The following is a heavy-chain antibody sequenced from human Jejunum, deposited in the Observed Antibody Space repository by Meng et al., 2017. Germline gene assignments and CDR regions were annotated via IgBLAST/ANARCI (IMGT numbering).Heavy chain of an antibody. CDR1: GFSFSNYV. J-gene: IGHJ1*01. Sequence: GGSLRLSCAASGFSFSNYVMHWVRQAPGKRLEYVSSIGNTGSSTYYANSVEGRFTISRDNAKNTLYLQMGSLRAEDTAVYYCARDGWDLLGYFQHWGQGTLVTVSS. V-gene: IGHV3-64*01. CDR2: IGNTGSST. CDR3: ARDGWDLLGYFQH. D-gene: IGHD1-26*01.